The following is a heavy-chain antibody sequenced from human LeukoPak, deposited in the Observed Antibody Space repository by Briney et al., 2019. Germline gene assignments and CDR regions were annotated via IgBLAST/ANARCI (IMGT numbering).Heavy chain of an antibody. CDR2: ISGSGDTT. V-gene: IGHV3-23*01. Sequence: GGSLRLSCAASGFTFSCYAMTWVRQVPGKGLEWVSSISGSGDTTNYADSVKGRFTISRDNSKNTLFLQMNSLRADDTAVYYCAKGRVVPAALLDYRGQGTLVTVSS. J-gene: IGHJ4*02. D-gene: IGHD2-15*01. CDR3: AKGRVVPAALLDY. CDR1: GFTFSCYA.